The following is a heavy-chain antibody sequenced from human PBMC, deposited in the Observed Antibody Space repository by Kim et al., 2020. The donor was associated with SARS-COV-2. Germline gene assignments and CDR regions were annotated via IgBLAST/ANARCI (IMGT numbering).Heavy chain of an antibody. D-gene: IGHD6-13*01. Sequence: PALKSRVTISVDTSKNQFSLKLSSVTAADTAVYYCARRRFHSSKGYYFDYWGQGTLVTVSS. CDR3: ARRRFHSSKGYYFDY. J-gene: IGHJ4*02. V-gene: IGHV4-39*01.